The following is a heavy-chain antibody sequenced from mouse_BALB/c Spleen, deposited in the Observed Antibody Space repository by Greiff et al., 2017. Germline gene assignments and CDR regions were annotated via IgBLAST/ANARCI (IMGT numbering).Heavy chain of an antibody. CDR2: INPSTGYT. V-gene: IGHV1-7*01. Sequence: QVQLQQSGAELAKPGASVKMSCKASGYTFTSYWMHWVKQRPGQGLEWIGYINPSTGYTEYTQKFKDKATLTADKSSSTAYMQLSSLTSEDSAVYYCANKAMDYWGQGTSVTVSS. CDR1: GYTFTSYW. J-gene: IGHJ4*01. CDR3: ANKAMDY.